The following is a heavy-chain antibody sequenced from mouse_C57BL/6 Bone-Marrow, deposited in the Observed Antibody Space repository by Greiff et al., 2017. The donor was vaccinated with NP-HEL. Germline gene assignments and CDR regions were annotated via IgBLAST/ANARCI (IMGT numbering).Heavy chain of an antibody. CDR1: GYTFTTYP. J-gene: IGHJ1*03. CDR3: ARGDYGSNYWYFDV. CDR2: FHPYNDDT. V-gene: IGHV1-47*01. D-gene: IGHD1-1*01. Sequence: VQVVESGAELVKPGASVKMSCKASGYTFTTYPIEWMKQNHGKSLEWIGNFHPYNDDTKYNEKFKGKATLTVEKSSSTVYLELSRLTSDDSAVYYCARGDYGSNYWYFDVWGTGTTVTVSS.